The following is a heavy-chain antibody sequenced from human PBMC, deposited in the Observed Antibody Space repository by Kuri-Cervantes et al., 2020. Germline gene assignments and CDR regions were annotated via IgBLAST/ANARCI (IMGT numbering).Heavy chain of an antibody. Sequence: ASVKVSCKASGYTFTGYYIHWVRQAPGQGLEWMGWINPNSGGTNSAQKFQGRVTMTRDTSISTAYMELRRLRSDDTAVYYCARGGELELLLDYWGQGALVTVSS. CDR3: ARGGELELLLDY. CDR1: GYTFTGYY. D-gene: IGHD1-7*01. CDR2: INPNSGGT. J-gene: IGHJ4*02. V-gene: IGHV1-2*02.